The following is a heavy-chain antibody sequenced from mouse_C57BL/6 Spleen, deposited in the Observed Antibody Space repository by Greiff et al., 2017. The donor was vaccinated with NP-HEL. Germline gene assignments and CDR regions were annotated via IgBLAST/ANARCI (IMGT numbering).Heavy chain of an antibody. CDR3: ARTYGYDWYFDY. Sequence: VQLQQSGAELARPGASVKMSCKASGYTFTSYTMHWVKQRPGQGLEWIGYINPSSGYTKYNQKFKDKATLTADKSSSTAYMQLSSLKSEDSAVYYCARTYGYDWYFDYWGQGTTLTVSS. CDR2: INPSSGYT. J-gene: IGHJ2*01. D-gene: IGHD2-2*01. V-gene: IGHV1-4*01. CDR1: GYTFTSYT.